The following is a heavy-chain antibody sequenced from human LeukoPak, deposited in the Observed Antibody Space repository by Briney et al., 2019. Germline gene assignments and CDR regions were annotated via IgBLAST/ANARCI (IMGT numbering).Heavy chain of an antibody. CDR1: GYTFTSYD. CDR2: MNPNSGNT. J-gene: IGHJ5*02. CDR3: ARVYSSSSGWFDP. Sequence: ASVKVSCKASGYTFTSYDINWVRQATGQGLEWMAWMNPNSGNTGYAQKVQGRVTITRNTSISTAYMELSSLRSEDTAVYYCARVYSSSSGWFDPWGQGTLVTVSS. V-gene: IGHV1-8*03. D-gene: IGHD6-6*01.